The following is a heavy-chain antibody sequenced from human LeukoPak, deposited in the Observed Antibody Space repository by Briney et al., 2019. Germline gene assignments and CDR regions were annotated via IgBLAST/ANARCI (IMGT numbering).Heavy chain of an antibody. J-gene: IGHJ4*02. D-gene: IGHD5-12*01. CDR3: ARFPLGSGYQGRHY. CDR1: GGSISSSSYY. Sequence: SETLSLTCTVSGGSISSSSYYWGWIRQPPGKGLEWIGSIYYSGSTYYNPSLKSRVTISVDTSKNQFSLKLSPVTAADTAVYYCARFPLGSGYQGRHYWGQGTLVTVSS. CDR2: IYYSGST. V-gene: IGHV4-39*01.